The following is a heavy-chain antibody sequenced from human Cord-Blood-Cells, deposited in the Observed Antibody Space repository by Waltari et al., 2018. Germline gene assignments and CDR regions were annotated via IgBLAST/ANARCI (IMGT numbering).Heavy chain of an antibody. J-gene: IGHJ4*02. D-gene: IGHD5-12*01. CDR3: ASVKGRGYSGYDRYYFDY. CDR2: IIPIFGTA. CDR1: GGTFSSYA. V-gene: IGHV1-69*01. Sequence: QVQLVQSGAEVKKPGSSVKVSCKASGGTFSSYAISWVRQAPGQGLAWMGGIIPIFGTANYAQKFQGRVTITADESTSTAYMELSSLRSEDTAVYYCASVKGRGYSGYDRYYFDYWGQGTLVTVSS.